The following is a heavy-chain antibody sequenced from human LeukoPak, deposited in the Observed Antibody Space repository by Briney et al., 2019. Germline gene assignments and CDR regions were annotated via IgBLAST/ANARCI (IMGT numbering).Heavy chain of an antibody. J-gene: IGHJ6*04. CDR2: INHSGST. Sequence: SETLSLTCAVYGVSFSGYYWSWIRQPPGKGLEWIGEINHSGSTNYNPSLKSRVTISVDTSKNQFSLKLSSVTAADTAVYYCARGQWLRKYGMDVWGKGTTVTVSS. CDR1: GVSFSGYY. V-gene: IGHV4-34*01. D-gene: IGHD6-19*01. CDR3: ARGQWLRKYGMDV.